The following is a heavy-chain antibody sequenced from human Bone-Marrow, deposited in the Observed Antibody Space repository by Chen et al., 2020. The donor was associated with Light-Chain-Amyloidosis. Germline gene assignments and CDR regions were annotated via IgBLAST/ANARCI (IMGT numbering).Heavy chain of an antibody. Sequence: QVQLQQWGAGLLKPSETLSLTCAVYGGSFSGYYWSWIRQPPGKGLEWIGEINHSGSTNYNPSLKSRVTISVDTFKNQFSLKLSSVTAADTAVYYCARGRCGGGSCYTYYYYYGMDVWGQGTTVTVSS. J-gene: IGHJ6*02. CDR2: INHSGST. CDR1: GGSFSGYY. V-gene: IGHV4-34*01. D-gene: IGHD2-15*01. CDR3: ARGRCGGGSCYTYYYYYGMDV.